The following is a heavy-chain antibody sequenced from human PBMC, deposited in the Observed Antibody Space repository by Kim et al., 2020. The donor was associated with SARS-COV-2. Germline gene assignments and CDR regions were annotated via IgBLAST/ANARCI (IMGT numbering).Heavy chain of an antibody. CDR3: ARGTTVDD. V-gene: IGHV3-7*04. D-gene: IGHD4-17*01. J-gene: IGHJ4*02. CDR2: DESET. Sequence: DESETHYVDSWKGRFTISRDNAKNSLYLQMSSLGAEDTAVYYCARGTTVDDWGQGTLVTVSS.